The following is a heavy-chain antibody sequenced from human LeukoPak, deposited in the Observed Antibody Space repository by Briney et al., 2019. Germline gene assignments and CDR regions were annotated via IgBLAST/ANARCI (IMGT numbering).Heavy chain of an antibody. V-gene: IGHV3-23*01. Sequence: PGGALRLSCAASGFTFRSYDMNWVRQAPGKGLEWVSTVSGGDGITYYADSVKGRFTISRDISKSTVYMQMNSLRAEDSAVYYCAKSLGGYGNFDYWGQGTLVTVSS. CDR3: AKSLGGYGNFDY. D-gene: IGHD5-18*01. CDR1: GFTFRSYD. CDR2: VSGGDGIT. J-gene: IGHJ4*02.